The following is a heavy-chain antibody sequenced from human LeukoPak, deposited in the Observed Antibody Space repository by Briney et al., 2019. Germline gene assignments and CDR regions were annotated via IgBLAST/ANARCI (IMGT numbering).Heavy chain of an antibody. CDR1: GGSISSYY. D-gene: IGHD3-10*01. CDR2: INQSGST. J-gene: IGHJ4*02. V-gene: IGHV4-34*01. CDR3: ASSSVPSAVIAVFDY. Sequence: PSETLSLTCTVSGGSISSYYWSWIRQPAGKGLEWIGEINQSGSTNYNPSLKSRVTISVDTSKNQFSLKLSSVTAADTAVYYCASSSVPSAVIAVFDYWGQGTLVTVSS.